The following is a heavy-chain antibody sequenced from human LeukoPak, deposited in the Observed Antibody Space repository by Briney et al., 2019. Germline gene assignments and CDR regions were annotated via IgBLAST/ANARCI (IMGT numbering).Heavy chain of an antibody. V-gene: IGHV3-21*01. J-gene: IGHJ6*02. Sequence: PGGSLRLSCAASGFTFSSYAMSWVRQAPGKGLEWVSSISSSSSYIYYADSVKGRFTISRDNAKNSLYLQMNSLRAEDTAVYYCARGPHLEWLSHYYYYGMDVWGQGTTVTVSS. CDR1: GFTFSSYA. CDR2: ISSSSSYI. D-gene: IGHD3-3*01. CDR3: ARGPHLEWLSHYYYYGMDV.